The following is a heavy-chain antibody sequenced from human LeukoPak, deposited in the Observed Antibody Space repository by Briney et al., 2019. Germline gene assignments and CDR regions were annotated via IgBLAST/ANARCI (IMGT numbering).Heavy chain of an antibody. Sequence: SETLSLTCTVSGYSISSGYYWGWIRQPPGKGLEWIGSIYHSGSTYYNPSLKSRVTISVDTSKNQFSLKLSSVTAADTAVYYCARDGRTYYDFWSGQFPPGFDPWGQGTLVTVSS. CDR3: ARDGRTYYDFWSGQFPPGFDP. CDR2: IYHSGST. J-gene: IGHJ5*02. CDR1: GYSISSGYY. D-gene: IGHD3-3*01. V-gene: IGHV4-38-2*02.